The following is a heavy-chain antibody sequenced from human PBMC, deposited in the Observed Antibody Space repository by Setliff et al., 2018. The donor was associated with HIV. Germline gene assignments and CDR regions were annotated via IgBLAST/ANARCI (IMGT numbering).Heavy chain of an antibody. CDR3: ARGSGYDKGAYHYYYGMDV. CDR1: GFAFSSHQ. Sequence: PGGSLRLSCAASGFAFSSHQMSWVRQAPGKGLEWVAKIRQDGTDKYYVDSVKGRFTISRDNDKNSRYLQMNSLRAEDTAVYYCARGSGYDKGAYHYYYGMDVWGQGTTVTVSS. CDR2: IRQDGTDK. V-gene: IGHV3-7*01. D-gene: IGHD5-12*01. J-gene: IGHJ6*02.